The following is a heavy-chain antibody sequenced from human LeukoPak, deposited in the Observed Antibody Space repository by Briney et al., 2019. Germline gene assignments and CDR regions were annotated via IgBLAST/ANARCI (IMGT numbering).Heavy chain of an antibody. CDR2: ISYDGSNK. CDR3: AKDRSSSWSFDY. CDR1: GFTFRRHG. D-gene: IGHD6-13*01. J-gene: IGHJ4*02. V-gene: IGHV3-30*18. Sequence: GRSLRLSCAASGFTFRRHGMHWVRQAPGKGLEWVAVISYDGSNKNYADSVKDRFTISRDNSKNTLYLQMNSLRAEDTAVYYCAKDRSSSWSFDYWGQGTLVTVSS.